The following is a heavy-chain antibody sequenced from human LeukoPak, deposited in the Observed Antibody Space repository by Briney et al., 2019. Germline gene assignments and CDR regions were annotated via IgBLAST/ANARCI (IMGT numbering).Heavy chain of an antibody. CDR3: AKHLSVRTSYYYYGMDV. Sequence: ETLSLTCAVYGGSFSGYYWSWIRQPPGKGLEWVSAISGSGGSTYYADSVKGRFTISRDNSKNTLYLQMNSLRAEDTAVYYCAKHLSVRTSYYYYGMDVWGQGTTVTVSS. CDR2: ISGSGGST. D-gene: IGHD2-2*01. J-gene: IGHJ6*02. V-gene: IGHV3-23*01. CDR1: GGSFSGYY.